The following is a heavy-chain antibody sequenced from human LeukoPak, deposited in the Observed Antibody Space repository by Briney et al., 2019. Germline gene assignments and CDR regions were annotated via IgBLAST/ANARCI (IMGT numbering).Heavy chain of an antibody. Sequence: GGSLRLSCAASGFTFSSYGMHWVRQAPGKGLEWVAAIWYDGSNKYYADSVKGRFTISRDNSKNTLYLQMNSLRAEDTAVYYCARGSYYDSSGYYDYWGQGTLVTVSS. J-gene: IGHJ4*02. CDR2: IWYDGSNK. V-gene: IGHV3-33*01. CDR1: GFTFSSYG. CDR3: ARGSYYDSSGYYDY. D-gene: IGHD3-22*01.